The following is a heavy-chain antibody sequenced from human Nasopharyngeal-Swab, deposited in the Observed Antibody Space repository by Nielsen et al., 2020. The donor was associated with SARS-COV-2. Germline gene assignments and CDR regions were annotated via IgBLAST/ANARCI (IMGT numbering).Heavy chain of an antibody. Sequence: ASVKVSCKASGYTFTDYYMHWVRQAPGQGLEWMGRINPNSGGTNYGQKFQGRVTMTRDTSITTAYMELSRLRSDDTAVYYCARPPSDYYDTSGFFGYWGQGTLVTVSS. V-gene: IGHV1-2*06. D-gene: IGHD3-22*01. CDR2: INPNSGGT. J-gene: IGHJ4*02. CDR3: ARPPSDYYDTSGFFGY. CDR1: GYTFTDYY.